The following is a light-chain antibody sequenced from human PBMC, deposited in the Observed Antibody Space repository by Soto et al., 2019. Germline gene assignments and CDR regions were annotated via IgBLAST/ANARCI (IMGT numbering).Light chain of an antibody. CDR1: SSDVGGYNY. Sequence: QSALTQPASVSGSPGQSITISCTGTSSDVGGYNYVSWYQQHPGKAPKFMIYDVSNRPSGVSNRFSGSKSGNTASLTISGLQAEDEADYYCCSYTTSHTRPIVFGTGTKLTVL. J-gene: IGLJ1*01. CDR2: DVS. CDR3: CSYTTSHTRPIV. V-gene: IGLV2-14*01.